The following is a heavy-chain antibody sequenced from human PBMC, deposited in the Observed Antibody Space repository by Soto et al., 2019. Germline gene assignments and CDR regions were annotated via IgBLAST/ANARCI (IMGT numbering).Heavy chain of an antibody. J-gene: IGHJ4*02. D-gene: IGHD4-4*01. V-gene: IGHV4-39*01. CDR2: IYYGGTT. CDR1: GDSINSRNYF. CDR3: AGQIYDYSNYGSFDY. Sequence: QVQLQESGPGLVKPSETLSLTCTVSGDSINSRNYFWHWIRQPPGKGLEWIGTIYYGGTTYQNPSLKSRITMPVDTSKNQFSLKLSSVTAADTAVYYCAGQIYDYSNYGSFDYWGQGILVTVSS.